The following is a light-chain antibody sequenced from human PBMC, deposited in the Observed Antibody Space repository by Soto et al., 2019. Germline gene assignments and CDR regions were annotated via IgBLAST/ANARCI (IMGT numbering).Light chain of an antibody. CDR1: QNVNNR. Sequence: EILLTQSPGSLSVFPGERASLSCRASQNVNNRLAWYQQKAGQAPRLLICGASSRATGIPDRFSGSGSGTDFTLTISRLESDDFALYYCQQYAEGTPITFGQGTRLDIK. CDR3: QQYAEGTPIT. J-gene: IGKJ5*01. CDR2: GAS. V-gene: IGKV3-20*01.